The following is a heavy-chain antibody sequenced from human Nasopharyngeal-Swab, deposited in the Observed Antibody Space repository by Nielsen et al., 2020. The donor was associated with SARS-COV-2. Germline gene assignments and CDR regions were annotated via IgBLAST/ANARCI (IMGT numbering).Heavy chain of an antibody. D-gene: IGHD1-26*01. J-gene: IGHJ4*02. Sequence: ASVKASCKASGYTFTNYGITWVRQAPGQGLEWMGWISAYSGNTNYAQKLQGRVTMTTDTSTSTAYMELRSLRSDDTAVHYCARGFGRLGVNFDYWGQGTLVTVSS. CDR2: ISAYSGNT. V-gene: IGHV1-18*01. CDR3: ARGFGRLGVNFDY. CDR1: GYTFTNYG.